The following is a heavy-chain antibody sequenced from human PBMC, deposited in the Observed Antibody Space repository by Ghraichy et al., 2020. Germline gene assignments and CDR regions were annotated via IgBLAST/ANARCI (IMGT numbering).Heavy chain of an antibody. CDR3: ARRDFWSGYYGLDY. Sequence: SETLSLTCAVYGGSFSGYYWSWIRQPPGKGLEWIGEINHSGSTNYNPSLKSRVTISVDTSKNQFSLKLSSVTAADTAVYYCARRDFWSGYYGLDYWGQGTLVTVSS. CDR2: INHSGST. D-gene: IGHD3-3*01. CDR1: GGSFSGYY. J-gene: IGHJ4*02. V-gene: IGHV4-34*01.